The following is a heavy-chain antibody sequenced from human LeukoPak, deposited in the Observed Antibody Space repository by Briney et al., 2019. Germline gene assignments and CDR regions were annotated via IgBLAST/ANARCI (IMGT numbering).Heavy chain of an antibody. V-gene: IGHV3-49*04. J-gene: IGHJ6*03. CDR2: IRSKAYGGTT. D-gene: IGHD3-3*01. CDR1: GFTFGDYA. CDR3: TRVSHYDFWSGPSDYKDV. Sequence: GGSLRLSCTASGFTFGDYAMSWVRQAPGKGLEWVGFIRSKAYGGTTEYAASVKGRFTISRDGSKSIAYLQMNSLKTEDTAVYYCTRVSHYDFWSGPSDYKDVWGKGTTVTVSS.